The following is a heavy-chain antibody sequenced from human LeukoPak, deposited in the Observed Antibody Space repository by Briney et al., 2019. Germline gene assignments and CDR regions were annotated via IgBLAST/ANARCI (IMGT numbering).Heavy chain of an antibody. CDR3: ARISSGFDY. CDR1: GGAFSSYA. J-gene: IGHJ4*02. Sequence: SVKVSCKAAGGAFSSYAISWVRQAPGQGLEWMGRIIPILGIANYAQKFQGRVTITADKSTSTAYMELSSLRSEDTAVYYCARISSGFDYWGQGTLVTVSS. CDR2: IIPILGIA. D-gene: IGHD3-22*01. V-gene: IGHV1-69*04.